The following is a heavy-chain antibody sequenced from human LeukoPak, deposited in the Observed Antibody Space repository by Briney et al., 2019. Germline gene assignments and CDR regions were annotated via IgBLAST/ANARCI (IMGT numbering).Heavy chain of an antibody. J-gene: IGHJ3*02. Sequence: PSETLSLTCTVSGGSISSYYWSWIRQPPGKGLEWIGYIYYSGSTNYNPSLKSRVTISVDTSKNQFSLKLSSVTAADTAVYYCARCPNYDFWSGLSLDAFDIWGQGTMVTVSS. V-gene: IGHV4-59*01. CDR1: GGSISSYY. D-gene: IGHD3-3*01. CDR3: ARCPNYDFWSGLSLDAFDI. CDR2: IYYSGST.